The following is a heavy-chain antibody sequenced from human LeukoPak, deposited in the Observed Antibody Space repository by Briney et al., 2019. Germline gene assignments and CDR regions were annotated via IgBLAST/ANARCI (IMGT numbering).Heavy chain of an antibody. CDR2: IYHSGST. V-gene: IGHV4-38-2*01. CDR1: GYSISSGYY. CDR3: ARPHVSGSSGWVPYYFDY. J-gene: IGHJ4*02. D-gene: IGHD6-19*01. Sequence: SETLSLTCAVSGYSISSGYYWGWIRQPPGKGLEWIGSIYHSGSTYYNPSLKSRVTISVDTSKNQFSLKLSSVTAADTAVYYCARPHVSGSSGWVPYYFDYWGQGTLVTVSS.